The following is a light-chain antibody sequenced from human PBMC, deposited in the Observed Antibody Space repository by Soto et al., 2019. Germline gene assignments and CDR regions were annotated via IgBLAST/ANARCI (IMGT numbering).Light chain of an antibody. V-gene: IGKV3-11*01. J-gene: IGKJ1*01. CDR1: QSVSSY. CDR2: DAS. CDR3: QRRSNWPRT. Sequence: DIVLTQSPATLSLSPGEGATLSCRASQSVSSYLAWYQQKPGQAPRLLISDASNRATGIPARFSGSGSGTDFTLTISSLEPEAFAVYYCQRRSNWPRTFGQGTKVDIK.